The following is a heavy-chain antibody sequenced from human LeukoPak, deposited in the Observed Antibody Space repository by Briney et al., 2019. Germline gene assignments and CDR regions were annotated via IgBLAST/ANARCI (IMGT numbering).Heavy chain of an antibody. CDR1: GFTFSNAW. V-gene: IGHV3-15*01. Sequence: GGSLRLSCAASGFTFSNAWMSWVRQAPGKGLEWVGRIKSKTDGGTTDYAAPVKGRFTISRDDSKNTLYLQMNSLKTEDTAVYYCTTVGYDSSGYYSYYYYYYMDVWGKGTTVTISS. CDR2: IKSKTDGGTT. J-gene: IGHJ6*03. D-gene: IGHD3-22*01. CDR3: TTVGYDSSGYYSYYYYYYMDV.